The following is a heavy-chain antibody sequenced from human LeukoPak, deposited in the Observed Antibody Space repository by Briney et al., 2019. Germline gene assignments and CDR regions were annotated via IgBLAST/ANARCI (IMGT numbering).Heavy chain of an antibody. CDR1: GGSISSGDYY. CDR2: IYYSGST. CDR3: ARQPGKYGSGSYTYYYYGMDV. D-gene: IGHD3-10*01. J-gene: IGHJ6*02. Sequence: SETLSFTCTVSGGSISSGDYYWSWLRQPPGKGLEWIGYIYYSGSTYYNPSLKSRVTISVDTSKNQFSLKLSSVTAADTAVYYCARQPGKYGSGSYTYYYYGMDVWGQGTTVTVPS. V-gene: IGHV4-30-4*01.